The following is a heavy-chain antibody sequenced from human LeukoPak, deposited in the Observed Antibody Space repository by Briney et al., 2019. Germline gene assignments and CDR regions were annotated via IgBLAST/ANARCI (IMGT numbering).Heavy chain of an antibody. J-gene: IGHJ4*02. Sequence: GGSLRLSCAASGFTFSTYWMSWVRQAPEKGLEWVANIKQDGSEKYYVDSVKGRFTISRDNAKNSVYLQMNSLRAEDTAVYYCAALWDGGYWGQGTLVTVSS. D-gene: IGHD3-16*01. V-gene: IGHV3-7*01. CDR2: IKQDGSEK. CDR1: GFTFSTYW. CDR3: AALWDGGY.